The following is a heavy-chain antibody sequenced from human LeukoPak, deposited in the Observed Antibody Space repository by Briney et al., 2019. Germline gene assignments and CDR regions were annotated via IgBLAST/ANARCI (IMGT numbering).Heavy chain of an antibody. J-gene: IGHJ6*03. Sequence: ASVKVSCKASGYTFTGYYMHWVRQAPGQGLEWMGWMNPNSGNTGYAQKFQGRVTMTRNTSISTAYMELSSLRSEDTAVYYCARGIVRVGAIFRGYYYYYMDVWGKGTTVTISS. V-gene: IGHV1-8*02. CDR3: ARGIVRVGAIFRGYYYYYMDV. CDR1: GYTFTGYY. CDR2: MNPNSGNT. D-gene: IGHD1-26*01.